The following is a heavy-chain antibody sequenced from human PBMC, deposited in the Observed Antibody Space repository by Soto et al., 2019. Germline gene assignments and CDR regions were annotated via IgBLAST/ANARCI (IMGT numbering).Heavy chain of an antibody. D-gene: IGHD3-10*01. Sequence: EVQLLESGGDLVQPGGSLRLSCAASGFTFSSYAMTWVRRAPGKGLEWVSVITNTGGDTLYADSVKGRFTMSRDNSKNILYLQMNSLRAEDTAIYYCARASGESYPGSRVFDSWGQGTRVSVSS. V-gene: IGHV3-23*01. CDR3: ARASGESYPGSRVFDS. CDR2: ITNTGGDT. J-gene: IGHJ4*02. CDR1: GFTFSSYA.